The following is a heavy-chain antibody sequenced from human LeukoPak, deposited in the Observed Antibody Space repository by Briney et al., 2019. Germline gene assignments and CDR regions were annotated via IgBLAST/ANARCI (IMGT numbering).Heavy chain of an antibody. J-gene: IGHJ4*02. D-gene: IGHD6-19*01. CDR1: GFTFSSYS. CDR2: ISSSSSTI. V-gene: IGHV3-48*04. CDR3: ARDHKQWLVPTGFDY. Sequence: GGSLRLSCAASGFTFSSYSMNWVRQAPGKGLEWVSYISSSSSTIYYADSVKGRFTISRDNAKNSLYLQMNSLRAEDTAVYYCARDHKQWLVPTGFDYWGQGTLVTVSS.